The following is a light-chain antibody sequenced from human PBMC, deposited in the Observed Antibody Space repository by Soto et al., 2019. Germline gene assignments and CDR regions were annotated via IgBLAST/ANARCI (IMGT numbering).Light chain of an antibody. V-gene: IGKV1-5*01. CDR1: QSINNW. Sequence: DIQMTQSPSTLSASVGVRVTTTXRASQSINNWLAWYQQKPGKAPKFLIYDASNLESGVPSRFSGSASGTEFTLTSSSLQPDDFATYYCQQYDNYPLTFGGGTKVDIK. CDR2: DAS. CDR3: QQYDNYPLT. J-gene: IGKJ4*01.